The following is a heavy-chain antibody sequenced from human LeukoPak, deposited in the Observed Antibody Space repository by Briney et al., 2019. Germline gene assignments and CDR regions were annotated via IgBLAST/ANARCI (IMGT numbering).Heavy chain of an antibody. V-gene: IGHV1-69*06. D-gene: IGHD6-19*01. J-gene: IGHJ4*02. CDR1: GCTFSSYA. CDR2: IIPICGTA. CDR3: ARDNLSSGYVGGNFDY. Sequence: ASGKVSCKASGCTFSSYAISWVRQAPGQGLEWMGRIIPICGTANYAQKFQGRVTITADKSTSTAHMELSSLRSDDTAVYYCARDNLSSGYVGGNFDYWGQGTLVTVSS.